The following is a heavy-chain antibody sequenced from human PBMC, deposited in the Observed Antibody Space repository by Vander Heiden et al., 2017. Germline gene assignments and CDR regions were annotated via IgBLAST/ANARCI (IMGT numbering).Heavy chain of an antibody. CDR1: GLTFDDYA. CDR3: AKTLPGPFDY. Sequence: EVQLVESGGGLAQPGRSVTLSCEASGLTFDDYAMHWARQAPGKGLGWVSGISCDSCSIGYADSVKGRFTISRDNAKNSLYLQMNSLRAEDTALYDCAKTLPGPFDYWGQGTLVTVSS. V-gene: IGHV3-9*01. J-gene: IGHJ4*02. CDR2: ISCDSCSI.